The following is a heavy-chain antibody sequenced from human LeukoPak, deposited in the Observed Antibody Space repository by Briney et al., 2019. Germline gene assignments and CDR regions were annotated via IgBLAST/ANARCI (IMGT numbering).Heavy chain of an antibody. D-gene: IGHD6-19*01. CDR1: GGSISSSSYY. V-gene: IGHV4-39*01. CDR3: ARHGAEWLAYFDY. CDR2: IYYSAST. J-gene: IGHJ4*02. Sequence: PSETLSLTCTVSGGSISSSSYYWGWIRQPPGKGLEWIGSIYYSASTYYNPSLKSRVTISVDTSKNQFSLKLSSVTAAATAVYYCARHGAEWLAYFDYWGQGTLVTVSS.